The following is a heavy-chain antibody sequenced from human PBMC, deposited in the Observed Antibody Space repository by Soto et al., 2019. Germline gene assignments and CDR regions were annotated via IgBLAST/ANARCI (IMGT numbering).Heavy chain of an antibody. CDR1: GGSFSGYY. CDR3: ARVGSGTTRKYWYFDL. J-gene: IGHJ2*01. V-gene: IGHV4-34*01. CDR2: ISHSGST. D-gene: IGHD3-10*01. Sequence: QVQLQQWGAGLLKPSETLSLTCAVYGGSFSGYYWNWIRQPPGKGLEWIGEISHSGSTKYNPSLETRVTISXXTXKXXFSLKLTSLTAADTAVYYCARVGSGTTRKYWYFDLWGRGTLVTVSS.